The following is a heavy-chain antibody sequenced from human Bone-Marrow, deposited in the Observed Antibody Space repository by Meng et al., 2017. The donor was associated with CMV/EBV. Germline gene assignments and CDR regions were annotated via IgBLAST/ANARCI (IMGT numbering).Heavy chain of an antibody. CDR3: ARDHLAPDYDILTGSFDY. D-gene: IGHD3-9*01. J-gene: IGHJ4*02. V-gene: IGHV3-74*01. Sequence: GGSLRLSCAASGFTFSSYWMHWVRQAPGKGLVWVSRINSDGSSTSYADSVKGRFTISRDNSKNTLYLQMNSLRAEDTAVYYCARDHLAPDYDILTGSFDYWGQGTLVTVSS. CDR1: GFTFSSYW. CDR2: INSDGSST.